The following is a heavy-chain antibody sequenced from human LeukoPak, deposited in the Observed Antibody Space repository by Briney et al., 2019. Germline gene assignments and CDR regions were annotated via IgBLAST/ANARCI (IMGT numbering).Heavy chain of an antibody. J-gene: IGHJ5*02. CDR1: GVSISSSNSY. D-gene: IGHD2-8*01. V-gene: IGHV4-39*02. CDR3: ARDPLPLRYCTNGVCHRPGLS. Sequence: SETLSLTCTVSGVSISSSNSYWGWIRQPPGKGLEWIGSIYYSGNTYYNASLKNQVSISIDTSKNQFSLRLTSVTAADTAVYYCARDPLPLRYCTNGVCHRPGLSWGQGTLVTVSS. CDR2: IYYSGNT.